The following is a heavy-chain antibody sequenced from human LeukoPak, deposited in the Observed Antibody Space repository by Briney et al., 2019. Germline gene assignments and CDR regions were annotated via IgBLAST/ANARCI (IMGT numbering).Heavy chain of an antibody. CDR2: MNPNSNST. D-gene: IGHD5/OR15-5a*01. V-gene: IGHV1-8*01. CDR3: VRGSLSPDY. J-gene: IGHJ4*02. CDR1: GYTFITYD. Sequence: ASVKVSCKASGYTFITYDINWVRQATGRGLEWMGWMNPNSNSTGYAQRFQGRVTMTKNTSISTAYMELSSLRSDDTAVYYCVRGSLSPDYWGQGTLVTVSS.